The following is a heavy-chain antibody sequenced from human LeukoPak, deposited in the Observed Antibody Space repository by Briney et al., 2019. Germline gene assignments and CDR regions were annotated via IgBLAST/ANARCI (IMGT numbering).Heavy chain of an antibody. CDR3: ARDEKQGFDP. CDR2: IYYSGST. J-gene: IGHJ5*02. CDR1: GGSISSYY. V-gene: IGHV4-59*01. Sequence: SETLSLTCTVSGGSISSYYWSRIRQPPGKGLEWIGYIYYSGSTNYNPSLKSRVTISVDTSKNQFSLKLSSVTAADKAVYYCARDEKQGFDPWGQGTLVTVSS.